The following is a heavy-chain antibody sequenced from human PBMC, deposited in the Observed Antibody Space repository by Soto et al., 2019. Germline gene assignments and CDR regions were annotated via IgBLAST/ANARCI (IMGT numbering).Heavy chain of an antibody. Sequence: GGSLRLSCAASGFTFSSYSMNWVRQAPGKGLEWVSYISSSSSTIYYADSVKGRFTISRDNAKNSLYLQMNSLRDEDTAVYYCARVNGYYDYVWGVSGYYGMDVWGQGTTVTVSS. J-gene: IGHJ6*02. CDR1: GFTFSSYS. D-gene: IGHD3-16*01. CDR2: ISSSSSTI. CDR3: ARVNGYYDYVWGVSGYYGMDV. V-gene: IGHV3-48*02.